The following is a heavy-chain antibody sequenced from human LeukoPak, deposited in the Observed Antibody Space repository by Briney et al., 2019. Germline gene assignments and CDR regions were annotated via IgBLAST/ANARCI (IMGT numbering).Heavy chain of an antibody. J-gene: IGHJ6*03. CDR2: ISSSSRYI. CDR3: ARVPGRGDGGYYYYYMDV. CDR1: GFTFSSYS. D-gene: IGHD1-14*01. Sequence: GGSLRLSCAASGFTFSSYSMNWVRQAPGKGLEWVSSISSSSRYISYADSVKGRFTISRDNAKNSLYLQMNSLRAEDTAVYYCARVPGRGDGGYYYYYMDVWGKGTTVTVSS. V-gene: IGHV3-21*01.